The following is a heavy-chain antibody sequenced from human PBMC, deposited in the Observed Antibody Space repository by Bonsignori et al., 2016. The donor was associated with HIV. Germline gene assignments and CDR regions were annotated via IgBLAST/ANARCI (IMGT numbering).Heavy chain of an antibody. J-gene: IGHJ4*02. D-gene: IGHD6-6*01. V-gene: IGHV1-2*02. Sequence: WVRQAPGQGLEWMGWINPNSGGTNYAQKFQGRVTMTRDTSISTAYMELSRLRSDDTAVYYCARDSRNLVPPSQLDETFDYWGQGTLVTVSS. CDR3: ARDSRNLVPPSQLDETFDY. CDR2: INPNSGGT.